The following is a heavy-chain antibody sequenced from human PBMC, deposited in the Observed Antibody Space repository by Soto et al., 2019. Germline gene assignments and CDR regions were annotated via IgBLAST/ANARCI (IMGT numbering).Heavy chain of an antibody. D-gene: IGHD3-10*01. Sequence: SETLSLTCTVSGGSISSYYWSWIRQPPGKGLEWIGYIYYSGSTNYNPSLKSRVTISVDTSKNQFSLKLSSVTAADTAVYYCARDPGKGDAFDIWGQGTMVTVSS. J-gene: IGHJ3*02. CDR1: GGSISSYY. CDR2: IYYSGST. CDR3: ARDPGKGDAFDI. V-gene: IGHV4-59*01.